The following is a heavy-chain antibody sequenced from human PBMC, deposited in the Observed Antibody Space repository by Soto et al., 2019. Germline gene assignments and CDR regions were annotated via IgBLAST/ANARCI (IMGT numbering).Heavy chain of an antibody. Sequence: GGALRLSCAASGFTFSSYGMHWVRQAPGKGLEWVAVIWYDGSNKYYADSVKGRFTISRDNSKNTLYLQMNSLRAEDTAVYYCASLPFDFWSGSLAYGMDFWGQGTTVTFSS. CDR2: IWYDGSNK. J-gene: IGHJ6*02. CDR1: GFTFSSYG. D-gene: IGHD3-3*01. V-gene: IGHV3-33*01. CDR3: ASLPFDFWSGSLAYGMDF.